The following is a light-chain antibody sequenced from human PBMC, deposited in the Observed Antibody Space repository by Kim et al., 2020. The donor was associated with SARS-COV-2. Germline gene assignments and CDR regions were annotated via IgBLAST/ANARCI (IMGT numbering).Light chain of an antibody. CDR1: QSVSSRY. J-gene: IGKJ2*01. CDR2: GAS. V-gene: IGKV3-20*01. CDR3: QQYGNSPPYT. Sequence: EIVLTQSPGTLSLSPGERATLSCRASQSVSSRYLAWYQLNPGQAPRLLIYGASSRATGIPDRFSGSGSGTDFTLTISTLEPEDFAVYYCQQYGNSPPYTFGQGTKLEIK.